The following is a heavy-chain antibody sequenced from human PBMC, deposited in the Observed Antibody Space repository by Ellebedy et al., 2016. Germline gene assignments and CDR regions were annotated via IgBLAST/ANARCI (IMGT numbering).Heavy chain of an antibody. CDR2: IRSKANSYAT. Sequence: GESLKISCAASGSTFSGSSMHWVRQPSGKGLEWVGRIRSKANSYATEYAASVKGRFTISRDDSKNTAYLQMNSLKTEDTAVYYCTRHRYNYGNDYWGQGTLVTVSS. J-gene: IGHJ4*02. D-gene: IGHD3-10*01. V-gene: IGHV3-73*01. CDR3: TRHRYNYGNDY. CDR1: GSTFSGSS.